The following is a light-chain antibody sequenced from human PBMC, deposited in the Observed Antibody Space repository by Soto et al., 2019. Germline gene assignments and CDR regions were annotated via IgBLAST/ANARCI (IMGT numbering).Light chain of an antibody. J-gene: IGKJ1*01. Sequence: EIVMTQSPATLSVSPGERATLSCRASQSVSFNLAWYQQKPGQAPRLLIYAASTRATGIPARFSGSGSGTEFTLTISSLQSEDFAVYYCQQYYRWPQTFGQGTKVEIK. CDR3: QQYYRWPQT. CDR2: AAS. CDR1: QSVSFN. V-gene: IGKV3-15*01.